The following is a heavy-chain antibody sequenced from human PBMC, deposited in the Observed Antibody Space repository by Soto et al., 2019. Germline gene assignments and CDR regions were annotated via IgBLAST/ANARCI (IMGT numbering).Heavy chain of an antibody. J-gene: IGHJ4*02. CDR1: GDSVTSTSAA. Sequence: SQTLSLTCAISGDSVTSTSAAWSWIRQSPSRGLEWLGRTYYRSKWYSDYAVSVKSRITINPDTSKNQFSLQLNSVTPEDTAVYYCARGSYYSGWVWGQGTLVTVSS. CDR3: ARGSYYSGWV. V-gene: IGHV6-1*01. CDR2: TYYRSKWYS. D-gene: IGHD6-19*01.